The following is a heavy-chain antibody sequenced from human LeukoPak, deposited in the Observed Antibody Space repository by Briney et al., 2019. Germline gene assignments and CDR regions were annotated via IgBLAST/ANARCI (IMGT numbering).Heavy chain of an antibody. V-gene: IGHV3-21*01. CDR2: ISSSSSNI. J-gene: IGHJ6*03. CDR1: GFTFSSYS. D-gene: IGHD2-2*02. CDR3: ARDYGVPAAIGYYYFMDV. Sequence: PGGPLRLSCAASGFTFSSYSMNWVRQAPGKGLEWVSSISSSSSNIYYADSVKGRFTISRDNPKHSLYLQMHRLGAEDTAVYYCARDYGVPAAIGYYYFMDVWGKGTTVTVSS.